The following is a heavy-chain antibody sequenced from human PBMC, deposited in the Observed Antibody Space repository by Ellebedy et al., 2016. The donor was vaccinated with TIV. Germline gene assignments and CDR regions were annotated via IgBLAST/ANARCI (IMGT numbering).Heavy chain of an antibody. Sequence: GESLKISCAASGFTFSSYAMSWVRQAPGKGLEWVSYISSSGSTIYYADSVKSLFTIYRDNAKNSLYLQMNSLRAEDTAVYYCARYDYGDYEGAFDIWGQGTMVTVSS. CDR1: GFTFSSYA. D-gene: IGHD4-17*01. CDR3: ARYDYGDYEGAFDI. CDR2: ISSSGSTI. J-gene: IGHJ3*02. V-gene: IGHV3-48*03.